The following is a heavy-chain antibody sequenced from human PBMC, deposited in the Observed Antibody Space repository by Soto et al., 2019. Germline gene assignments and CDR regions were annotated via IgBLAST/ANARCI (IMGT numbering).Heavy chain of an antibody. CDR1: GFTFKSFA. V-gene: IGHV3-30*18. D-gene: IGHD1-26*01. Sequence: QVHLVESGGGVVQPGGSLRLSCAASGFTFKSFAMHWVRQAPGKGLEWVAFISDDGSNQYFADSVTGRCTISRDNSENTVPLQIDSLRPGDTAVYYCAKDLYSGSYSSYYFHHWGQGILVTVSS. J-gene: IGHJ4*02. CDR3: AKDLYSGSYSSYYFHH. CDR2: ISDDGSNQ.